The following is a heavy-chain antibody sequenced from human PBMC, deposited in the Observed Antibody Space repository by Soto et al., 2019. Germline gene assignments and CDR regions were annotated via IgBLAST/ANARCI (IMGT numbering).Heavy chain of an antibody. Sequence: GESLKISCKGSGYSFTSYWIGWVRQMPGKGLEWMGIIYPGDSDTRYSPSFQGQVTISADKSISTAYLQWSSLKASDTAMYYCARRSSSSFYYYGMDVWGQGTTVTVSS. CDR2: IYPGDSDT. CDR3: ARRSSSSFYYYGMDV. D-gene: IGHD6-6*01. CDR1: GYSFTSYW. V-gene: IGHV5-51*01. J-gene: IGHJ6*02.